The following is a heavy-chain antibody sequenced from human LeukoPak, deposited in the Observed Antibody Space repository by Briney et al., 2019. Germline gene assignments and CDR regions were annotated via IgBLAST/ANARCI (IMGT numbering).Heavy chain of an antibody. CDR1: GYTFTSYG. CDR2: ISAYNGNT. D-gene: IGHD3-10*01. V-gene: IGHV1-18*01. J-gene: IGHJ6*03. Sequence: GASVKVSCKASGYTFTSYGISWVRQAPGQGLEWMGWISAYNGNTNYAQKLQGRVTMTTDTSTSTAYMELRSLRSDDTAVYYCARSFARITMVRGVRGHMDVWGKGTTVTISS. CDR3: ARSFARITMVRGVRGHMDV.